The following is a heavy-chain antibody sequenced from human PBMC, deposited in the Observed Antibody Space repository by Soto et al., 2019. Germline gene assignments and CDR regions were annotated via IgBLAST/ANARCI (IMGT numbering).Heavy chain of an antibody. Sequence: EVQLVESGGGLVQPGWSLRLSCAASGFTFSMYWMHWVRQVPGKGPEWVSRINDDGISTNYADSVKGRFTISRDNAKNTLYLQMNALRVEDTAVYYCSRGPRSTSTGTGAFWGQGALVTVSS. D-gene: IGHD1-1*01. CDR1: GFTFSMYW. CDR3: SRGPRSTSTGTGAF. CDR2: INDDGIST. J-gene: IGHJ4*02. V-gene: IGHV3-74*01.